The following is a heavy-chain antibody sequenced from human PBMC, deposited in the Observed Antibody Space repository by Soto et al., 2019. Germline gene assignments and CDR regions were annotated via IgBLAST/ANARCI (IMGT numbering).Heavy chain of an antibody. CDR2: INPSGGST. J-gene: IGHJ6*02. Sequence: QVQLVQSGAEVKKPGASVKVSCKASGYTFTSYYMHWVRQAPGQGLEWMGIINPSGGSTSYAQKFQGRVTMTRDTSTSTVYMELSSLRSEDTAVYYCARAITMVRGVTDYYYYGMDVWGQGTTVTVSS. CDR1: GYTFTSYY. D-gene: IGHD3-10*01. V-gene: IGHV1-46*01. CDR3: ARAITMVRGVTDYYYYGMDV.